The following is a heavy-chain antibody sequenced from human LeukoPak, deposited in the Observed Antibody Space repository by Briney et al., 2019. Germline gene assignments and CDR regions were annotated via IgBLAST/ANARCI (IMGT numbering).Heavy chain of an antibody. CDR3: ARVGSGSYYGLGY. D-gene: IGHD1-26*01. CDR1: GFTFSSYA. J-gene: IGHJ4*02. V-gene: IGHV3-30-3*01. Sequence: PGGSLRLSCAASGFTFSSYAMHWVRQAPGKGLEWVAVISYDGSNKYYADSVKGRFTISRDNSKNTLYLQMNSPRAEDTAVYYCARVGSGSYYGLGYWGQGTLVTVSS. CDR2: ISYDGSNK.